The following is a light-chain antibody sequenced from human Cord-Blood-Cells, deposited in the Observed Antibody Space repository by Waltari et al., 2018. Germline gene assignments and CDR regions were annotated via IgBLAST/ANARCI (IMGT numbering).Light chain of an antibody. J-gene: IGLJ3*02. CDR2: EVS. CDR1: SSDVGGYNY. CDR3: SSYTSSSTLV. Sequence: QSALTQPASVYGSPGQPITISCTGTSSDVGGYNYVSWYQQHPGKAPKLMIYEVSNRPSGVSNRFSDSKSSNTASLTISGLQAEDEADYYCSSYTSSSTLVFGGGTKLTVL. V-gene: IGLV2-14*01.